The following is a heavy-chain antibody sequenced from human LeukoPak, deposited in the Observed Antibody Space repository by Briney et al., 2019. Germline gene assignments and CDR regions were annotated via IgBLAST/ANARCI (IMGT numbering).Heavy chain of an antibody. CDR1: GESFSGYY. D-gene: IGHD3-10*01. CDR2: IYTSGST. CDR3: ASTFIYYGSGSYGH. Sequence: PSETLSLTCAVFGESFSGYYWSWIRQPAGKGLEWIGRIYTSGSTNYNPSLKSRVTMSVDTSKNQFSLKLSSVTAADTAVYYCASTFIYYGSGSYGHWGQGTLVTVSS. J-gene: IGHJ4*02. V-gene: IGHV4-4*07.